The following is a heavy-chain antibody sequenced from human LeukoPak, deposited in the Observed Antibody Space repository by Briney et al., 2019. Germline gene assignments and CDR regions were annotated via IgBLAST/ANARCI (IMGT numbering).Heavy chain of an antibody. CDR3: ARDDVAVTGALDF. V-gene: IGHV3-33*01. J-gene: IGHJ4*02. Sequence: GGSLRLSCAASGHTFSSYGMHWLRQAPGKGLERVADIWYDGSNKYYADSVKGRFTISRDNSKNTLYLQMNSLRAEDTAVYYCARDDVAVTGALDFWGQGTLVTVSS. CDR1: GHTFSSYG. D-gene: IGHD6-19*01. CDR2: IWYDGSNK.